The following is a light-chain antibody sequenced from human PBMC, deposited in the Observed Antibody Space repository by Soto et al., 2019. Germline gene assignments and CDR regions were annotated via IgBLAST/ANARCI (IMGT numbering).Light chain of an antibody. V-gene: IGKV1-5*01. CDR3: QQYNTYS. Sequence: DIQMTQSPSTLPASVGDRVTITCRASQSISSWLAWYQQKPGTAPKLLIYRASTLESGVPSRFSGSGSGTEFSLTISSLQPDDFATYYCQQYNTYSFGQGTKVDIK. J-gene: IGKJ1*01. CDR2: RAS. CDR1: QSISSW.